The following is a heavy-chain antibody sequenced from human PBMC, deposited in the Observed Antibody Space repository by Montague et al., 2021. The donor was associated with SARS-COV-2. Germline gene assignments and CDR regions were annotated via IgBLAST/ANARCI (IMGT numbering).Heavy chain of an antibody. V-gene: IGHV4-39*01. CDR1: GGTVGSSNFY. D-gene: IGHD3-22*01. Sequence: SETLSLTCTVSGGTVGSSNFYWGWIRQPPGKGLEWIGSVYYSGITYYRPSLKSRVTISVDTSKNHFSLKLNSVTAADTAVYYRARHPPGYYDRSGLYKLYWYSDLWGRGTLVTVSS. J-gene: IGHJ2*01. CDR2: VYYSGIT. CDR3: ARHPPGYYDRSGLYKLYWYSDL.